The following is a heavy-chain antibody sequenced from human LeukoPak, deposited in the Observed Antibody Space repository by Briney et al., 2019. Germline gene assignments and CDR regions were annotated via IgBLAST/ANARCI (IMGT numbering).Heavy chain of an antibody. CDR3: ARVSDYYFDY. J-gene: IGHJ4*02. CDR2: INHSGST. Sequence: SETLSLTCAVYGGSFSGYYWSWIRQPTGKGLEWIGEINHSGSTNYNPSLKSRVTISVDTSKNQFSLKLSSVTAADTAVYYCARVSDYYFDYWGQGTLVTVSS. D-gene: IGHD2-21*02. CDR1: GGSFSGYY. V-gene: IGHV4-34*01.